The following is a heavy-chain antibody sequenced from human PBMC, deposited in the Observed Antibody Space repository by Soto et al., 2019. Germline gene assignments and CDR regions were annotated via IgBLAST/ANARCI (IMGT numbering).Heavy chain of an antibody. J-gene: IGHJ4*02. V-gene: IGHV4-39*01. Sequence: SETLSLTCTVSGGSISSSSYYWGWIRQPPGKGLEWIGSIYYSGSTYYNPSLKSRVTISVDTSKNQFSLKLSSVTAADTAVYYCARHEATERWLQLLLGYFDYWGQGTLVTVSS. CDR1: GGSISSSSYY. D-gene: IGHD5-12*01. CDR3: ARHEATERWLQLLLGYFDY. CDR2: IYYSGST.